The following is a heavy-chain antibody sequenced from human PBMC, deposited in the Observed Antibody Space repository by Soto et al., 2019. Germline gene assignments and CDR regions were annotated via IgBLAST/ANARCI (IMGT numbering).Heavy chain of an antibody. D-gene: IGHD2-15*01. J-gene: IGHJ4*02. V-gene: IGHV3-33*01. CDR3: ARDGSSGGFDY. Sequence: QVQLVESGGGVVQPGRSLRLSCAASGFTFSSYGMHWVRQAPGKGLELVAVIGYEGSNKYYADSVKGRFTISRDNSKNTLYLQMNSLRAEDTAVYYCARDGSSGGFDYWVQGTLVTVSS. CDR2: IGYEGSNK. CDR1: GFTFSSYG.